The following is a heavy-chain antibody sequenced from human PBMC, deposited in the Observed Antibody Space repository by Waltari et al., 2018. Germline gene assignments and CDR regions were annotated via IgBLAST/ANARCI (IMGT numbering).Heavy chain of an antibody. D-gene: IGHD6-19*01. CDR1: GYTFTGNY. V-gene: IGHV1-2*02. J-gene: IGHJ4*02. CDR2: INPTSGGT. CDR3: ARGEPLAGRKIPFDS. Sequence: QVQLVQSGAEVKKPGASVNVSCKTPGYTFTGNYIFWVRQAPGQGLEWMGWINPTSGGTRIAQKFQGRVTMTRDTSTTTAYLEVSELKSDDTAVYYCARGEPLAGRKIPFDSWGQGTLVTVSS.